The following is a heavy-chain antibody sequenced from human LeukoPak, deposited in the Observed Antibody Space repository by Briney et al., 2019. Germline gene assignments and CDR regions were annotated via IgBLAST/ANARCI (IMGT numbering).Heavy chain of an antibody. V-gene: IGHV4-31*03. CDR1: GGSISGGGYY. Sequence: PSQTLSLSCTVSGGSISGGGYYWSWIRQHPGKGLEWIGFIYYSGSTYYNPSLMSRVTISVGTSQNQFSMKLSSVTAADTAVYYCARVNGDYFDHWGQGTLVTVSS. CDR3: ARVNGDYFDH. J-gene: IGHJ4*02. D-gene: IGHD2-8*01. CDR2: IYYSGST.